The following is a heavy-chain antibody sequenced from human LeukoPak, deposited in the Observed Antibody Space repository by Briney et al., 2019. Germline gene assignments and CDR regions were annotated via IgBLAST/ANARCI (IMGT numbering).Heavy chain of an antibody. CDR2: INHSGST. Sequence: NPSETLSLTCAVYGGSFSGYYWSWIRQPPGKGLEWIGEINHSGSTNYNPSLKSRVTISVDTSKNQFSLKLSSVTAADTAVYYCARGQDAFDIWGQGTMVTVSS. V-gene: IGHV4-34*01. J-gene: IGHJ3*02. CDR3: ARGQDAFDI. CDR1: GGSFSGYY.